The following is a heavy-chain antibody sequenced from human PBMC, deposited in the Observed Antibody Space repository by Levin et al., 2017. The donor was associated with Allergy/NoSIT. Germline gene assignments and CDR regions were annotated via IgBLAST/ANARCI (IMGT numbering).Heavy chain of an antibody. Sequence: GESLKISCAASGFTFSSYSMNWVRQAPGKGLEWVSSISSSSSYIYYADSVKGRFTISRDNAKNSLYLQMNSLRAEDTAVYYCARTRKATNWFDPWGQGTLVTVSS. CDR2: ISSSSSYI. V-gene: IGHV3-21*01. CDR3: ARTRKATNWFDP. D-gene: IGHD4-11*01. J-gene: IGHJ5*02. CDR1: GFTFSSYS.